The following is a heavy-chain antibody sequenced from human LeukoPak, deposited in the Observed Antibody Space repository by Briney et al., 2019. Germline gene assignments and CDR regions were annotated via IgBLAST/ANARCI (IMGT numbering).Heavy chain of an antibody. Sequence: PGGSLRLSCAGSGFTFSNYVMSWVRQAPGKGLEWVSCVSGSGGRGATYYTDSVKGRFTISRDNAKNTMYLQMNSLSGEDTAIYYCARDEHHLVQGYYFDYWGQGTLVTVSS. CDR2: VSGSGGRGAT. D-gene: IGHD6-13*01. V-gene: IGHV3-23*01. CDR1: GFTFSNYV. CDR3: ARDEHHLVQGYYFDY. J-gene: IGHJ4*02.